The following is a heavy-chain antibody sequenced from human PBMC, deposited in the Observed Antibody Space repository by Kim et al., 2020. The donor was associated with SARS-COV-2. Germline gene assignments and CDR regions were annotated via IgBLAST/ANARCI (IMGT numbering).Heavy chain of an antibody. CDR1: GGTISSSSYY. CDR2: IYYSGST. V-gene: IGHV4-39*01. J-gene: IGHJ4*02. D-gene: IGHD3-22*01. Sequence: SETLSLTCTVSGGTISSSSYYWGWIRQPPGKGLEWIGSIYYSGSTYYNPSLKSRVTISVDTSKNQFSLMLSTVTAADTAVYYCARHGVPYYYDSSEKGGFDYWGQGTLVTVSS. CDR3: ARHGVPYYYDSSEKGGFDY.